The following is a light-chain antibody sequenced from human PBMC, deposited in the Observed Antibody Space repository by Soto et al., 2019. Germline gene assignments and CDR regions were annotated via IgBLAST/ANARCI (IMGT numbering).Light chain of an antibody. CDR3: VSYTSNSTPV. Sequence: QSVLTQPASVSGSPRQAITSSCTGTSSDVGGYNYVSWYQQRPGKAPKLMIYEVIHRPSGVSNRFSGSKSGNTASLTISGLQAEDEADYYCVSYTSNSTPVFGTGTKVTVL. CDR1: SSDVGGYNY. V-gene: IGLV2-14*01. J-gene: IGLJ1*01. CDR2: EVI.